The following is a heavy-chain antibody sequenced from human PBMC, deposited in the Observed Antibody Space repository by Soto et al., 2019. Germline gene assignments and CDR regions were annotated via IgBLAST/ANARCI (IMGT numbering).Heavy chain of an antibody. CDR2: ISTFNGKT. J-gene: IGHJ4*02. D-gene: IGHD3-22*01. Sequence: QVQLVQSGAEVKKPGASVKVSCKASGYTFISYGISWVRQAPGPGLEWMGWISTFNGKTNYAQNVQGRVTMTTDTSTTTAYMELRSLKSDDTAVYYCARDRVPKSSGYFPFDYWGQGTLVTVSS. V-gene: IGHV1-18*01. CDR3: ARDRVPKSSGYFPFDY. CDR1: GYTFISYG.